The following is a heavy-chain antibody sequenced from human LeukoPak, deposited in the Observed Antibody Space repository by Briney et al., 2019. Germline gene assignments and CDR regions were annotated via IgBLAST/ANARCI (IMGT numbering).Heavy chain of an antibody. V-gene: IGHV4-34*01. CDR1: GGSFSGYY. CDR2: INHSGST. J-gene: IGHJ2*01. CDR3: AREEDYSNSGYWYFDL. Sequence: SETLSLTCAVYGGSFSGYYWSWIRQPPGKGLEWIGEINHSGSTNYNRSLKSRVTISVDTSKNQFSLKLSSVTAADTAVYYCAREEDYSNSGYWYFDLWGRGTLVTVSS. D-gene: IGHD4-11*01.